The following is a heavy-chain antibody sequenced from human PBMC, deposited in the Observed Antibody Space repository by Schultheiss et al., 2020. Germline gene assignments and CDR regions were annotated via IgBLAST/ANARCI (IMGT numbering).Heavy chain of an antibody. Sequence: SETLSLTCTVSGGSISSYYWSWIRQHPGKGLEWIGYIYYSGSTYYNPSLKSRVTISVDTSKNQFSLKLSSVTAADTAVYYCARGVWDIVVAGGYNWFDPWGQGTLVTVSS. CDR3: ARGVWDIVVAGGYNWFDP. CDR1: GGSISSYY. CDR2: IYYSGST. V-gene: IGHV4-59*12. J-gene: IGHJ5*02. D-gene: IGHD2-15*01.